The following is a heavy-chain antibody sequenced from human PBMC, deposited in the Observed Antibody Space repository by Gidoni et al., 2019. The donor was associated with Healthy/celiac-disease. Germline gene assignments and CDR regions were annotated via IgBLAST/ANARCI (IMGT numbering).Heavy chain of an antibody. D-gene: IGHD3-3*01. CDR3: ARSSDFWSGYLAPKQSFDY. Sequence: QVQLVQSGAEVKKPGASVKVSCKASGYTFTSSGISWVRQAPGQGLEWMGWISAYNGNTNYAQKLQGRVTMTTDTSTSTAYMELRSLRSDDTAVYYCARSSDFWSGYLAPKQSFDYWGQGTLVTVSS. CDR1: GYTFTSSG. J-gene: IGHJ4*02. CDR2: ISAYNGNT. V-gene: IGHV1-18*01.